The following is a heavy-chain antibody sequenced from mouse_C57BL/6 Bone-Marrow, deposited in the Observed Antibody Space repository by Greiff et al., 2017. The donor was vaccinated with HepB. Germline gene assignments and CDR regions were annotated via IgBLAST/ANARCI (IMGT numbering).Heavy chain of an antibody. D-gene: IGHD1-1*01. J-gene: IGHJ4*01. CDR3: ARRGPPYYGPPSMDY. V-gene: IGHV1-81*01. CDR2: IYPRSGNT. CDR1: GYTFTSYG. Sequence: QVQLQQSGAELARPGASVKLSCKASGYTFTSYGISWVKQRTGQGLEWIGEIYPRSGNTYYNEKFKGKATLTADKSSSTAYMELRSLTSEDSAVYFCARRGPPYYGPPSMDYWGQGTSVTVSS.